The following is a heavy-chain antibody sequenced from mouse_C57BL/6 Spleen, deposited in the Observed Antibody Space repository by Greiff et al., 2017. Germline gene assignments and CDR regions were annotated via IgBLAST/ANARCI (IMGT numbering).Heavy chain of an antibody. CDR1: GYTFTSYG. D-gene: IGHD2-2*01. CDR2: IYPRSGNT. V-gene: IGHV1-81*01. CDR3: ARGTMVTTLKYFDV. J-gene: IGHJ1*03. Sequence: QVQLQQSGAELARPGASVKLSCKASGYTFTSYGISWVKQRTGQGLEWIGEIYPRSGNTYYNEKFKGKATLTADKSSSTAYMGLRILTSEDSAVYFGARGTMVTTLKYFDVWGTGTTVTVSS.